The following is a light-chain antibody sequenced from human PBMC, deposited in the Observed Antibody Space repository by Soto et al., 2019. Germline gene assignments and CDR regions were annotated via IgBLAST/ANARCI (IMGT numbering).Light chain of an antibody. CDR1: QSISSW. J-gene: IGKJ1*01. CDR2: DAS. V-gene: IGKV1-5*01. CDR3: QQYNSYWT. Sequence: DIQMTQSPSTLSASVEDRVTITCRASQSISSWLAWYQQKPGKAPKVLIYDASSLESGVPSRFSGSGSGTEFTLTIFSLQPDDFATYYCQQYNSYWTFGQGTKVDI.